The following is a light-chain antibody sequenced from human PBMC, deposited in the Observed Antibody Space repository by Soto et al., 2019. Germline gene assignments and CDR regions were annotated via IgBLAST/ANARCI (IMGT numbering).Light chain of an antibody. J-gene: IGKJ5*01. CDR1: QSISSY. CDR2: GAS. V-gene: IGKV1-39*01. Sequence: DIQMTQSPSSLSASVGDRVTITCRASQSISSYLNWYQHKPGKAPKLLIYGASSLQSGVPSRFSGSGSGTDFTLTISTLHPEDFATYYCQQSHSTPISFGQGTRLEI. CDR3: QQSHSTPIS.